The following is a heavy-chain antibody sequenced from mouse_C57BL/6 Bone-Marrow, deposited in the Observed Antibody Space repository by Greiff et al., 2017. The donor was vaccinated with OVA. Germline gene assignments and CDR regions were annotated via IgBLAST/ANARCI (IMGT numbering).Heavy chain of an antibody. CDR2: IDHENGDT. D-gene: IGHD3-1*01. CDR3: STSGATWFAY. V-gene: IGHV14-4*01. CDR1: GFNIKDDY. J-gene: IGHJ3*01. Sequence: EVQLQESGAELVRPGASVKLSCTASGFNIKDDYMHWVKQRPEQGLEWIGWIDHENGDTEYASKFQGQATITADTSSNTASLQLSSRTSEDTAVYYCSTSGATWFAYWGQGTLVTVSA.